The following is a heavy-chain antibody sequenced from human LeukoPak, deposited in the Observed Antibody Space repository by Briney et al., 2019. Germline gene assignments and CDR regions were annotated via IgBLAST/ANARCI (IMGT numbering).Heavy chain of an antibody. CDR3: ASSKLGELSLPFDY. Sequence: GGSLRLSCAASGFTFSDHYMDWVRQALGKGLEWVGRTRNKANSYTTEYAASVKGRFTISRDDSKNSLYLQMNSLKTEDTAVYYCASSKLGELSLPFDYWGQGTMVTVSS. V-gene: IGHV3-72*01. CDR1: GFTFSDHY. CDR2: TRNKANSYTT. J-gene: IGHJ4*02. D-gene: IGHD3-16*02.